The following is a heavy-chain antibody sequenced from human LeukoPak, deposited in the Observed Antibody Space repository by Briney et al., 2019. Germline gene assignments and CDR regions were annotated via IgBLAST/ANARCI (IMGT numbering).Heavy chain of an antibody. V-gene: IGHV3-11*04. CDR3: ARTARHLDY. J-gene: IGHJ4*02. Sequence: PGGSLRLSCGASGSTFSDPYHSLNRQAPRKGLECLSYISGSGTDINYADSVRGRFTISRDNAKNLLYLQMNDLRVEDTAVYYCARTARHLDYWGQGTLVTVSS. CDR1: GSTFSDPY. D-gene: IGHD5-18*01. CDR2: ISGSGTDI.